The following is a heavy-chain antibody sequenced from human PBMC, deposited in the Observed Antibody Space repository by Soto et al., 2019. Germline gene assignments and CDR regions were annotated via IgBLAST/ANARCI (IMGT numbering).Heavy chain of an antibody. Sequence: QVQLVESGGGVVQPGRSLRLSCAASGFVFSSYGMHWVRQAPGKGLEWVAVIWYDGSNKYYADSVKGRFTISRENSKNSLYLQMNSLRAADSAVYYCASHVDADYWGQGTLVTVSS. CDR3: ASHVDADY. CDR2: IWYDGSNK. CDR1: GFVFSSYG. D-gene: IGHD5-12*01. V-gene: IGHV3-33*01. J-gene: IGHJ4*02.